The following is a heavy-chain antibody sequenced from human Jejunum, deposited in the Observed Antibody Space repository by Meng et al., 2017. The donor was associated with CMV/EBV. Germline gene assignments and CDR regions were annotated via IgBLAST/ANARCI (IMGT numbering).Heavy chain of an antibody. CDR2: IRNVGSEI. D-gene: IGHD3-10*01. CDR3: VKDKGRTALDY. Sequence: VRRVESCGCVVQPGGSLCIVCVTSGISVSNFGIHWVRQAPGKGLEWVVFIRNVGSEIYYVDSVMGRFTISRDNSKNTVYLQMDSLRVEDTGIYYCVKDKGRTALDYWGQGSLVTVSS. V-gene: IGHV3-30*02. J-gene: IGHJ4*02. CDR1: GISVSNFG.